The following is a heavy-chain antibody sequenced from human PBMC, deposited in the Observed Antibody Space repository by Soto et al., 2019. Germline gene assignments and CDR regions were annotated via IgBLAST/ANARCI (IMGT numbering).Heavy chain of an antibody. D-gene: IGHD2-2*02. CDR3: ARDRPGYCSSTSCYKGMDV. J-gene: IGHJ6*02. CDR1: GGSISSSNW. Sequence: QVQLQESGPGLVKPSGTLSLTCAVSGGSISSSNWWSWVRQPPGKGLEWIGEIYHSGSTNYNPSLKRRVTISVDKSKNQFSLKLSSVTAADTAVYYCARDRPGYCSSTSCYKGMDVWGQGTTVTVSS. V-gene: IGHV4-4*02. CDR2: IYHSGST.